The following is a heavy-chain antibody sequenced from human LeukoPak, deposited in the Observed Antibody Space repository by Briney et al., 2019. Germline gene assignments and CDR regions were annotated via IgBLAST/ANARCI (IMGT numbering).Heavy chain of an antibody. CDR1: GFTFSSYW. V-gene: IGHV3-74*01. CDR2: INNDGSST. Sequence: GGSLRLSCAASGFTFSSYWMHWVRQAPGKGLVWVSRINNDGSSTIYADSVKGRFTISRDSAKTTLYLHMNSLRAEDTAVYYCASPSLPGYSYGDFEYWGQGSLVTVSS. J-gene: IGHJ4*02. CDR3: ASPSLPGYSYGDFEY. D-gene: IGHD5-18*01.